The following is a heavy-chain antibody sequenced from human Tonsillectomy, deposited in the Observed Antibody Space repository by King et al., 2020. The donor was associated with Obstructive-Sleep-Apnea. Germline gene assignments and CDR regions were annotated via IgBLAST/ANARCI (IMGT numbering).Heavy chain of an antibody. V-gene: IGHV3-33*01. CDR1: GFTFGSYG. J-gene: IGHJ4*02. D-gene: IGHD6-19*01. Sequence: VQLVESGGGVVQPGRSLRLSCAASGFTFGSYGMHWVREAPGKGLEWVAVIWYYGSNQYYSDFGKGRFTISRDNSKNMLYLQMNSLGAEDTAVDYCARDYGYSSPRGPFDYWGQGTLVTVSS. CDR2: IWYYGSNQ. CDR3: ARDYGYSSPRGPFDY.